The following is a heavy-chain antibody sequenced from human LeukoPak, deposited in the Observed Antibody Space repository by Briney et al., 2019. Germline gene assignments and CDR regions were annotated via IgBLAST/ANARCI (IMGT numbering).Heavy chain of an antibody. CDR1: GGTFSNYA. CDR2: IIPIFGTA. V-gene: IGHV1-69*13. Sequence: SVKVSCKASGGTFSNYAISWVRQAPGQGLEWMGGIIPIFGTANYAQKFQGRVTITAYESTSTAYMELSSLRSEDTAVYYCARGSALLAHSFDYWGQGTLVTVSS. D-gene: IGHD2-15*01. CDR3: ARGSALLAHSFDY. J-gene: IGHJ4*02.